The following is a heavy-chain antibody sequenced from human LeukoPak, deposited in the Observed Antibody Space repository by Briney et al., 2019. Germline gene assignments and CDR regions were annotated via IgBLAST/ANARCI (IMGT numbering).Heavy chain of an antibody. CDR3: ARDSYCYNWFDP. CDR1: GYSISSGYY. CDR2: IYHSGST. Sequence: KPSETLSLTCAVSGYSISSGYYWGWIRQPPGKGLEWIGSIYHSGSTYYNPSLKRRVTISVDTSKNQFSLKLSSVAAADTAVYYCARDSYCYNWFDPWAREPWSPSPQ. J-gene: IGHJ5*02. D-gene: IGHD2-21*01. V-gene: IGHV4-38-2*02.